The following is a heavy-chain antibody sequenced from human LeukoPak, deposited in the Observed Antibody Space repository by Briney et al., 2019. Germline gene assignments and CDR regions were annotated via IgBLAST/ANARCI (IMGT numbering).Heavy chain of an antibody. D-gene: IGHD2-2*01. CDR3: ARVYCSSTSCTLYGMDV. Sequence: GRSLRLSCAASGFTFSSYAMHWVRQAPGKGLEWVAVISYDGSNKYYADSVEGRFTISRDNSKNTLYLQMNSLRAEDTAVYYCARVYCSSTSCTLYGMDVWGQGTTVTVSS. CDR2: ISYDGSNK. CDR1: GFTFSSYA. J-gene: IGHJ6*02. V-gene: IGHV3-30-3*01.